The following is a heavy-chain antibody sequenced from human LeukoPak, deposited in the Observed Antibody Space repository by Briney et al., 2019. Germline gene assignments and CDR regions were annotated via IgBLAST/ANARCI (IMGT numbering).Heavy chain of an antibody. Sequence: GGSLRLSCAASGFIFSNYVMSWVRQAPGKGPEWVSAISGSSVKTYYADSVKGRFTISRDDSENTLYLQMNSLRAEDTAIYYCTREEAYFDSLLAYYFDYWGQGTMVTASS. J-gene: IGHJ4*02. CDR1: GFIFSNYV. CDR2: ISGSSVKT. D-gene: IGHD3-9*01. CDR3: TREEAYFDSLLAYYFDY. V-gene: IGHV3-23*01.